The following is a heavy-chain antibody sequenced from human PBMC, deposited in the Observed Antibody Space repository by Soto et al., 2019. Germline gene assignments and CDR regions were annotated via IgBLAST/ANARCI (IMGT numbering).Heavy chain of an antibody. CDR2: IKQDGSEK. D-gene: IGHD3-9*01. Sequence: GGSLRLSCAASGFTFSSYWMSWVRQAPGKGLEWVANIKQDGSEKYYVDSVKGRFTISRDNAKNSLYLQMNSLRAEDTAVYYCARGPQLRYFDWPSYNWFAPWGQGTLVTVSS. J-gene: IGHJ5*02. CDR1: GFTFSSYW. CDR3: ARGPQLRYFDWPSYNWFAP. V-gene: IGHV3-7*01.